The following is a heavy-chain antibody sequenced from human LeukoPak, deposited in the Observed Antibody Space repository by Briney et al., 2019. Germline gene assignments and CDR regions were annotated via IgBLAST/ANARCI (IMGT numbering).Heavy chain of an antibody. CDR1: GHTFSNYG. J-gene: IGHJ6*02. CDR2: TSADNGNT. CDR3: ARARLHAMVRGVIDGMDV. D-gene: IGHD3-10*01. V-gene: IGHV1-18*01. Sequence: ASVKVSCKASGHTFSNYGITWVRQAPGQGPEWMGWTSADNGNTNYAQKFQGRVTITADKSTSTAYMKLSSLRSEDTAVYYCARARLHAMVRGVIDGMDVWGQGTTVTVSS.